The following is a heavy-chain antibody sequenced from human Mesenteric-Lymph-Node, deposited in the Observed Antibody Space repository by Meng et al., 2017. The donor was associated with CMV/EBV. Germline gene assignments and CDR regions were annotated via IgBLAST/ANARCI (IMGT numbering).Heavy chain of an antibody. D-gene: IGHD2-2*01. Sequence: GSLRLSCIVSGYSISSGYYWGWIRQSPGKGLEWIGSMYHTGSTYYNPSLKSRVTISVDTSKNQFSLKLSSVTAADTAVYYCARERGSHTASWKDYWGQGTLVTVSS. V-gene: IGHV4-38-2*02. J-gene: IGHJ4*02. CDR2: MYHTGST. CDR1: GYSISSGYY. CDR3: ARERGSHTASWKDY.